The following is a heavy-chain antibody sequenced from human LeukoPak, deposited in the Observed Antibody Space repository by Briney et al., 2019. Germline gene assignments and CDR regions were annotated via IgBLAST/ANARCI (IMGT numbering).Heavy chain of an antibody. CDR2: INHSGST. CDR3: ARGPRGGTTVDY. V-gene: IGHV4-34*01. D-gene: IGHD1-1*01. J-gene: IGHJ4*02. Sequence: SETLSPTCAVYGGSFSGYYWSWIRQPPGKGLEWIGEINHSGSTNYNPSLKSRVTISVDTSKNQFSLKLSSVTAADTAVYYCARGPRGGTTVDYWGQGTLVTVSS. CDR1: GGSFSGYY.